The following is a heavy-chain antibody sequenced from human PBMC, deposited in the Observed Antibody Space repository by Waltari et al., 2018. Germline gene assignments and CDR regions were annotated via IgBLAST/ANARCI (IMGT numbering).Heavy chain of an antibody. CDR2: MYSAGST. V-gene: IGHV3-66*02. J-gene: IGHJ4*02. D-gene: IGHD5-18*01. CDR3: ATARDEQTAMVYFDH. CDR1: GFAVRSNH. Sequence: EVQLVESGGGFVHPGGALRLSCAASGFAVRSNHRAGVRQAPGKGLEWGSIMYSAGSTYYEDSVMGRFTISRDISKNTLHLQMNRLTTEDTATYYCATARDEQTAMVYFDHWGEGSLVSVSS.